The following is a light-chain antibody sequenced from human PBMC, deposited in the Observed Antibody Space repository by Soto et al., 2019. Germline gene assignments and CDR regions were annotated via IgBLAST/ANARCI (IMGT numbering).Light chain of an antibody. CDR3: AAWDDSLSGHVV. J-gene: IGLJ2*01. CDR1: RSNIGSAI. V-gene: IGLV1-47*01. Sequence: QSVLTQPPSLSGTPGQTVTISCIGSRSNIGSAIVHWYQQLPGTAPKHLIYMNNQRPSGVPDRFSGSKSGTSASLVITGLRPEDEADYYCAAWDDSLSGHVVFGGGTKLTVL. CDR2: MNN.